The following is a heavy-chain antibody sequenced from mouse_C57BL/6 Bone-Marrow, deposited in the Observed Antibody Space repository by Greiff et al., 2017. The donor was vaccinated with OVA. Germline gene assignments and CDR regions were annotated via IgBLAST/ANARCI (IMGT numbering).Heavy chain of an antibody. J-gene: IGHJ3*01. CDR2: INPNNGGT. D-gene: IGHD2-2*01. Sequence: VQLQQSGPELVKPGASVKISCKASGYTFTDYYMNWVKQSHGKSLEWIGDINPNNGGTSYNQKFKGKATLTVDKSSSTAYMELRSLTSEDSAVYYCARRGYGYDWAYWGQGTLVTVSA. V-gene: IGHV1-26*01. CDR1: GYTFTDYY. CDR3: ARRGYGYDWAY.